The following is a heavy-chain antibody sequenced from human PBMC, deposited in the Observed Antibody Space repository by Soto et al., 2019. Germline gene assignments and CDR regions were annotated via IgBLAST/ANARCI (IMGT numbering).Heavy chain of an antibody. D-gene: IGHD3-16*02. CDR1: GGSVSSGSYY. CDR2: IYYSGST. Sequence: SETLSLTCTVSGGSVSSGSYYWSWIRQPPGKGLEWIGYIYYSGSTNYNPSLKSRVTISVDTSKNQFSLKLSSVTAADTAVYYCARGRLRLGELSLRPTWGQGTLVTVSS. V-gene: IGHV4-61*01. J-gene: IGHJ5*02. CDR3: ARGRLRLGELSLRPT.